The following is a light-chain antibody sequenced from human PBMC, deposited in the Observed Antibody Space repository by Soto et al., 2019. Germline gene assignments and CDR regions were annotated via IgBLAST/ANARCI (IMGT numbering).Light chain of an antibody. V-gene: IGKV1-39*01. J-gene: IGKJ4*01. Sequence: DIQMTQSPSSLSASVGDRVTITCRASQSISSYLNWYQQKPGKAPKLLIYAASRLQSGVPSRFSGSGSGTDFTLTISSLQPVDFATYYCQQGHSIPLTFGGGTKVEIK. CDR3: QQGHSIPLT. CDR2: AAS. CDR1: QSISSY.